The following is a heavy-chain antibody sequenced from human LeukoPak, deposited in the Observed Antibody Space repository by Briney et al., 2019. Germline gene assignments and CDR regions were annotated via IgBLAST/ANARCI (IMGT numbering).Heavy chain of an antibody. CDR2: ISGSGGST. J-gene: IGHJ4*02. Sequence: TGGSLRLSCAASGFTFSSYAMSWVRQAPGKGLEWVSAISGSGGSTYYADSVKGRFTISRDNSKNALYLQMNSLRAEDTAVHYCAKGSGAPRGRIAVAGPIDYWGQGTLVTVSS. CDR1: GFTFSSYA. V-gene: IGHV3-23*01. CDR3: AKGSGAPRGRIAVAGPIDY. D-gene: IGHD6-19*01.